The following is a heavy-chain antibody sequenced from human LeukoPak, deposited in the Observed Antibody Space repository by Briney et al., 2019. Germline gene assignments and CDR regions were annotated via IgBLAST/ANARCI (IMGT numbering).Heavy chain of an antibody. D-gene: IGHD1-14*01. CDR1: GFTFSSYA. V-gene: IGHV3-30*04. CDR2: ISYDGSNK. J-gene: IGHJ4*02. CDR3: ARNQRRLDY. Sequence: PGGSLRLSWAASGFTFSSYAMHWVRQAPGKGLEWVAVISYDGSNKYYAGSVKGRFTISRGNSKNTLYLQMNSLRAADTAVYYCARNQRRLDYWGQGPLVTVSS.